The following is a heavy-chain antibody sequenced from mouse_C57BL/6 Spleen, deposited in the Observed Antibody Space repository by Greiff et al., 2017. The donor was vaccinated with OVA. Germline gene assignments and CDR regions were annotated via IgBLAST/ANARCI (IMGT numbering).Heavy chain of an antibody. CDR2: IYPGDGDT. CDR3: ARHYGNFEYYAMDY. J-gene: IGHJ4*01. D-gene: IGHD2-1*01. V-gene: IGHV1-80*01. Sequence: QVQLQQSGAELVKPGASVKISCKASGYAFSSSWMNWVKQRPGKGLEWIGLIYPGDGDTNYNGKFKGKATLTADKYSSTAYMQLISLTSEDSAVYFCARHYGNFEYYAMDYWGQGTSVTVSS. CDR1: GYAFSSSW.